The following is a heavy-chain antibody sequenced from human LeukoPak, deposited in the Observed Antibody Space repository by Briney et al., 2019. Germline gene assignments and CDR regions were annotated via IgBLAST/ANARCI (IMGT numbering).Heavy chain of an antibody. Sequence: SETLSLTCTVSGGSISGYYWTWIRQPAGKGLEWIGRVYTSGSTHYNPSLKTRLTMSVDTSKNQFSLKLSSVTAADTAVYYCARLITGTTTAFDIWGQGTMVTVSS. V-gene: IGHV4-4*07. D-gene: IGHD1-7*01. J-gene: IGHJ3*02. CDR2: VYTSGST. CDR1: GGSISGYY. CDR3: ARLITGTTTAFDI.